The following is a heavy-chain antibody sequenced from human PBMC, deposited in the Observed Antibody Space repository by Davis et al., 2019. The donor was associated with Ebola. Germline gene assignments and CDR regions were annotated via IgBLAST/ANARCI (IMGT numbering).Heavy chain of an antibody. D-gene: IGHD5-18*01. CDR3: ARDKENSYGLYWFDP. V-gene: IGHV1-69*13. J-gene: IGHJ5*02. CDR2: IIPIFGTA. Sequence: SVKVSCKASGGTFSSYAISWVRQAPGQGLEWMGGIIPIFGTANYAQKFQGRVTITADESTSTAYMELRSLRSDDTAVYYCARDKENSYGLYWFDPWGQGTLVTVSS. CDR1: GGTFSSYA.